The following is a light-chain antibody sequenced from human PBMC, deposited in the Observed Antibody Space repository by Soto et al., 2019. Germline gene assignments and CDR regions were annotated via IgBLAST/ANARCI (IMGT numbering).Light chain of an antibody. Sequence: QSVLTQPPSASETPGQRVTISCSGSSSNIGSNHVYWYQHLPGTAPKLLIYRNYLRPSGVPDRFSASKSGTSASLAISGLQAEDEADYYCQSFDKYLSAVVFGGGTKLTVL. CDR1: SSNIGSNH. CDR2: RNY. J-gene: IGLJ2*01. V-gene: IGLV1-47*01. CDR3: QSFDKYLSAVV.